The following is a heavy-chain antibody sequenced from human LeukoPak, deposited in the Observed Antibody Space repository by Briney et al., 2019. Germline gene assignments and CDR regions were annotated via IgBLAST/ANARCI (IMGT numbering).Heavy chain of an antibody. J-gene: IGHJ5*02. CDR1: GGSISSSNW. V-gene: IGHV4-4*02. D-gene: IGHD6-13*01. CDR2: IYYSGST. Sequence: SETLSLTCAVSGGSISSSNWWSWVRQPPGKGLEWIGYIYYSGSTNYNPSLKSRVTISVDTSKNQFSLKLSSVTAADTAVYYCARASSWYGWFDPWGQGTLVTVSS. CDR3: ARASSWYGWFDP.